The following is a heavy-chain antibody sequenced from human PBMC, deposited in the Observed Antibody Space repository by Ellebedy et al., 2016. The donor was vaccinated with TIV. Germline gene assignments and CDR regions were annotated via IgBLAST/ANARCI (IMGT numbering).Heavy chain of an antibody. CDR1: GFTFSDLY. V-gene: IGHV3-72*01. J-gene: IGHJ4*02. CDR2: IRNKANSYTT. D-gene: IGHD6-19*01. Sequence: GESLKISCAASGFTFSDLYMEWVRQAPGKGLEWVGRIRNKANSYTTEYAASVKGRFTISRDDSKNSLYLQMNGLNTEDTAVYYCARSRSGWDYWGQGTLVTVSS. CDR3: ARSRSGWDY.